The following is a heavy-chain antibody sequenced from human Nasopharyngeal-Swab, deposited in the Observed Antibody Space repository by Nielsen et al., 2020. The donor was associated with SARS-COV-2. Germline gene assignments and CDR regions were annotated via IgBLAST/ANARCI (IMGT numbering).Heavy chain of an antibody. CDR2: LDWDDDK. CDR1: GFSLSTSGMC. J-gene: IGHJ5*02. CDR3: AHNQHWGGYEQQWLVPADWFDP. Sequence: SGPTLVNPTQTLTLTCTFSGFSLSTSGMCVCWIRQPPGKALEWLALLDWDDDKYYSTSLKTRLTISKDTSKNQVVLTMTNMDPVDTATYYCAHNQHWGGYEQQWLVPADWFDPWGQGTLVTVSS. D-gene: IGHD6-19*01. V-gene: IGHV2-70*12.